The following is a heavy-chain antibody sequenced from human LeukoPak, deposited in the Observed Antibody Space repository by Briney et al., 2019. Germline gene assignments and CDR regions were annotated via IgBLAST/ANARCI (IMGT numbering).Heavy chain of an antibody. V-gene: IGHV1-8*01. Sequence: ASVKVSCKASGYTFTSYGFSWVRQAPGQGPEWLGWMNPNSGNTGYAQKFQGRVTMTGSTSITTAYMELSSLRSEDTAVYYCARGPRGDYLWGSYRYPFENWGQGTLVTVSS. D-gene: IGHD3-16*02. CDR3: ARGPRGDYLWGSYRYPFEN. J-gene: IGHJ4*02. CDR1: GYTFTSYG. CDR2: MNPNSGNT.